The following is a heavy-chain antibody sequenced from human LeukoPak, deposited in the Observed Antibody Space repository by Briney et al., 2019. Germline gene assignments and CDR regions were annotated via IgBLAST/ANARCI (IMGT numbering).Heavy chain of an antibody. CDR2: ISAYNGNT. CDR3: ARGLWFGELEWWFDP. D-gene: IGHD3-10*01. Sequence: ASVKVSCKASGYTFTSYGISWVRQAPGQGLEWMGWISAYNGNTNYAQKLQGRVTMTTDTSTSTAYMELRSLRSDDTAVYYCARGLWFGELEWWFDPWGQGTLVTVSS. J-gene: IGHJ5*02. CDR1: GYTFTSYG. V-gene: IGHV1-18*01.